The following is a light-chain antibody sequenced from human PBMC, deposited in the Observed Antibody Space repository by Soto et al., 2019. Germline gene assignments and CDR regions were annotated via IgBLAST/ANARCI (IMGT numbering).Light chain of an antibody. Sequence: DIQMTQSPSTLSASVGDRVTITCRASQSISTSLAWYQQKPGKVPKFLIYDASSLESGVPSRFSGSGSATEFTLTISSLQPDDFASYYCKQYNSDYTFGQGTKLEIK. CDR2: DAS. V-gene: IGKV1-5*01. CDR1: QSISTS. J-gene: IGKJ2*01. CDR3: KQYNSDYT.